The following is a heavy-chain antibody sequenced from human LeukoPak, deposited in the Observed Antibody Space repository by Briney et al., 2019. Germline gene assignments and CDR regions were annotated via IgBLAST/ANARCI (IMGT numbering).Heavy chain of an antibody. V-gene: IGHV3-33*01. Sequence: PGGSLRLSCAASGFTFSSYGMHWVRQAPGKGLEWVAVIWYDGSNKYYADSVKGRFTISRDNSKNTLYLQMNSLRAEDTAVYYCARGPPYSSSSQRVDYWGQGTLVTVSS. CDR2: IWYDGSNK. CDR3: ARGPPYSSSSQRVDY. D-gene: IGHD6-6*01. J-gene: IGHJ4*02. CDR1: GFTFSSYG.